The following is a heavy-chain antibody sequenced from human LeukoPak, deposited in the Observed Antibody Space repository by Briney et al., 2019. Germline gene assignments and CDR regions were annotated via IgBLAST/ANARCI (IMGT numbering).Heavy chain of an antibody. J-gene: IGHJ3*02. CDR2: INPNSGGT. Sequence: GASVKVSCKASGYTFTGYYMHWVRQAPGQGLEWMGWINPNSGGTNYAQKFQGRVTLTRDTSTSTVYMELSSLRSEDTAVYYCARDGSGYSSSSSDSLDIWGQGTMVTVSS. CDR1: GYTFTGYY. D-gene: IGHD6-6*01. V-gene: IGHV1-2*02. CDR3: ARDGSGYSSSSSDSLDI.